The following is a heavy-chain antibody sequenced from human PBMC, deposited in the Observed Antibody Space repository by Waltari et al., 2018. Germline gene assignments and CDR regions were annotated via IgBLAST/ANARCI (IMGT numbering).Heavy chain of an antibody. Sequence: QVQLVESGGGVVQPGGSLRLSCAASGFTFSSYGMPWVRQAPGKGLEWVAFIRYDGSNKYYADSVKGRFTISRDNSKNTLYLQMNSLRAEDTAVYYCAKDQIKLEWLLSLGCDYWGQGTLVTVSS. V-gene: IGHV3-30*02. CDR1: GFTFSSYG. D-gene: IGHD3-3*01. J-gene: IGHJ4*02. CDR3: AKDQIKLEWLLSLGCDY. CDR2: IRYDGSNK.